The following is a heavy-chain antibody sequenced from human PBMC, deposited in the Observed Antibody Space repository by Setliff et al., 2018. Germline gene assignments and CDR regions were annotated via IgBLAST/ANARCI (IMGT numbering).Heavy chain of an antibody. D-gene: IGHD3-10*01. V-gene: IGHV4-61*08. CDR3: ARDGDYFGSGNRFDP. CDR1: GGSISSGDYY. J-gene: IGHJ5*02. CDR2: IYYSGST. Sequence: PSETLSLTCTVSGGSISSGDYYWSWIRQPPGKGLEWIGYIYYSGSTYYNPSLKSRVTMSVDTSKNQFSLKVDSVTAADTAMYYCARDGDYFGSGNRFDPWGQGTLVTVSS.